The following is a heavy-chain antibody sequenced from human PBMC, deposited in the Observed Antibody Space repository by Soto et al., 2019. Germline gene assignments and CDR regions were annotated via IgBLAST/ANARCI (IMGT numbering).Heavy chain of an antibody. CDR3: AHSDPGIAVAGRGSFDP. CDR1: GFSLSTSGVG. CDR2: IYWDDDK. J-gene: IGHJ5*02. Sequence: QITLKESGPTLVKPTQTLTLTCTFSGFSLSTSGVGVGWIRQPPGKALEWLALIYWDDDKRYSPSLKSRLTITKDTSKNQVVLTMTNMDPVDTAIYYCAHSDPGIAVAGRGSFDPWGQGTLVTVSS. V-gene: IGHV2-5*02. D-gene: IGHD6-19*01.